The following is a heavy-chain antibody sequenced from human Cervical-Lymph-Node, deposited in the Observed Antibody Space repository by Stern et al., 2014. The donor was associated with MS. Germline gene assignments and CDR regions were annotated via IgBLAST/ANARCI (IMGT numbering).Heavy chain of an antibody. D-gene: IGHD4-17*01. CDR1: GFTFSSYG. J-gene: IGHJ4*02. CDR2: IWYDVSKK. V-gene: IGHV3-33*01. CDR3: ARDDYGAYGGFGY. Sequence: VQLVESGGGVVQPGRSLRLSCAASGFTFSSYGMHWVRQAPGKGLAWVAVIWYDVSKKYYADSVKGRFTISKDKSKTTLSLHKNSLRAEDTAVYYCARDDYGAYGGFGYWGQGPLVTVSS.